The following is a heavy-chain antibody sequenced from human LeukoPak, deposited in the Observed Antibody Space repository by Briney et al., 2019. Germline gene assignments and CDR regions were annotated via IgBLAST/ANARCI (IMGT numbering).Heavy chain of an antibody. J-gene: IGHJ4*02. CDR1: GYTFTSYG. CDR3: ARDGYYYDSSGYYLVDY. V-gene: IGHV1-18*01. Sequence: ASVKVSCKASGYTFTSYGISWVRQAPGQGLEWMGWISAYNGNTNYAQKLQGRVTMTTDTSTSTAYMELRSLRSDDTAVYNCARDGYYYDSSGYYLVDYWGQGTLVTVSS. CDR2: ISAYNGNT. D-gene: IGHD3-22*01.